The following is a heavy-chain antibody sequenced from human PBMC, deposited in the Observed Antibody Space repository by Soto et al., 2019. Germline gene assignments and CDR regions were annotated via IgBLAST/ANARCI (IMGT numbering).Heavy chain of an antibody. CDR2: ISSNGVGT. Sequence: EVQLAESGGGLAQPGGSLRLSCAASGFTLSGYAMDWVRQAPGKGLEYVSGISSNGVGTYYADSVQGRFTISRDNSKNTVYLQVGSLRHEDMAVYYCARRARPDVYYMGVCGKGTTVTVSS. CDR1: GFTLSGYA. J-gene: IGHJ6*03. CDR3: ARRARPDVYYMGV. V-gene: IGHV3-64*07. D-gene: IGHD6-6*01.